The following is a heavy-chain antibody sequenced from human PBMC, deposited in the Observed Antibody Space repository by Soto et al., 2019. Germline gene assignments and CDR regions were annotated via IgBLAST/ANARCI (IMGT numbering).Heavy chain of an antibody. Sequence: GSLRLSCAASGFTFSSYAMHWVRQAPGKGLEWVAVISYDGSNKYYADSVKGRFTISRDNSKNTLYLQMNSLRTEDTAVYYCARGPSHGAFDIWGQGTMVTVSS. CDR3: ARGPSHGAFDI. CDR2: ISYDGSNK. J-gene: IGHJ3*02. CDR1: GFTFSSYA. V-gene: IGHV3-30-3*01.